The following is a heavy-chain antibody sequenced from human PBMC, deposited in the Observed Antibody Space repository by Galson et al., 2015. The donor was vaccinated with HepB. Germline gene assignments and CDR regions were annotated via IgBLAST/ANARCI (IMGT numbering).Heavy chain of an antibody. CDR3: ARDGVFGSSGWSLYNWFDP. Sequence: SVKVSCKASGGTFSSYAISWVRQAPGQGLEWMGGIIPIFGTANYAQKFQGRVTITADESTSTAYVELSSLRSEDTAVYYCARDGVFGSSGWSLYNWFDPWGQGTLVTVSS. CDR2: IIPIFGTA. V-gene: IGHV1-69*13. J-gene: IGHJ5*02. CDR1: GGTFSSYA. D-gene: IGHD6-19*01.